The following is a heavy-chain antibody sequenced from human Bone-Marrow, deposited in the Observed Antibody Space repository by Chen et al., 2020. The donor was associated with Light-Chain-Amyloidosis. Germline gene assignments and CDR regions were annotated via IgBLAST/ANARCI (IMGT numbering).Heavy chain of an antibody. CDR3: ARLGYCSGGSCDSYAFDI. Sequence: EVQLVESGGGLIQPGGSLRLSCAASGFTVRSNYMSWVRQAPGKGLEWVSVIYSGGSTYYADSVKGRFTISRDNSKNTLYLQMNSLRAEDTAVYYCARLGYCSGGSCDSYAFDIWGQGTMVTVSS. CDR1: GFTVRSNY. CDR2: IYSGGST. V-gene: IGHV3-53*01. J-gene: IGHJ3*02. D-gene: IGHD2-15*01.